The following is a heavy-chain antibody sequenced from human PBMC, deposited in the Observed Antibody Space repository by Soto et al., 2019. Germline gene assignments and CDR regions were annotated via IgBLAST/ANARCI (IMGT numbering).Heavy chain of an antibody. CDR1: GYTFTSYG. D-gene: IGHD1-7*01. V-gene: IGHV1-18*01. Sequence: QVQLVQSGAEVKKPGASVKVSCKASGYTFTSYGISWVRQAPGQGLEWMGWISAYNGNTNYAQKLQGRVTMTTDTATSTAYMELRSLRADDTAVYYCARDLLVNHWNYANWFDPWGQGTLVTVSS. J-gene: IGHJ5*02. CDR2: ISAYNGNT. CDR3: ARDLLVNHWNYANWFDP.